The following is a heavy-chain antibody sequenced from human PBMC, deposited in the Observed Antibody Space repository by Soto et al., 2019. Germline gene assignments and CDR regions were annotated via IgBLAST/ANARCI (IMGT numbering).Heavy chain of an antibody. Sequence: GGSLRLSCAASGFTFSSYGIHWVRQAPGKGLEWVAVISYDGSNKYYADSVKGRFTISRDNSKNTLYLQMNSLRAEDTAVYYCAQPRGPLDYWGQGTLVTVSS. CDR2: ISYDGSNK. CDR3: AQPRGPLDY. CDR1: GFTFSSYG. D-gene: IGHD2-2*01. V-gene: IGHV3-30*03. J-gene: IGHJ4*02.